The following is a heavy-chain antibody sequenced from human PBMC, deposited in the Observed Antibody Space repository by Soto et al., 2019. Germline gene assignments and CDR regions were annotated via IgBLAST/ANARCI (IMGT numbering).Heavy chain of an antibody. J-gene: IGHJ4*02. CDR1: GGSITNSRYY. D-gene: IGHD4-4*01. Sequence: PSETLSLTCTVSGGSITNSRYYWGWIRHSPGKGLEWIGSVYYRGRSYSKSSVQSRVTISVDTSKNQFSLNLNSVTASDTAVYFCVSKRTTVITQAYFEYWGPGALVTVSS. V-gene: IGHV4-39*01. CDR3: VSKRTTVITQAYFEY. CDR2: VYYRGRS.